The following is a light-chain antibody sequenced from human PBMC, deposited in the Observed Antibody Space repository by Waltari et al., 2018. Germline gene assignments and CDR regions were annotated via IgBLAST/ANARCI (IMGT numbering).Light chain of an antibody. Sequence: AIRITQSPSSLSASTGDRVTITCRASQGIRSYLAWYQQKPGKAPNLLIYAASTLQSGVPSRFSGSGSGTDFTLTISCLQSEDFATYYCQQYYSYLTFGQGTKLEIK. J-gene: IGKJ2*01. CDR2: AAS. CDR3: QQYYSYLT. V-gene: IGKV1-8*01. CDR1: QGIRSY.